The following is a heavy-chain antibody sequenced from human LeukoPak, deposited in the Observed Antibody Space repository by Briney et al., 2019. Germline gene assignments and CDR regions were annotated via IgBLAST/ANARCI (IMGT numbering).Heavy chain of an antibody. CDR1: GGTFSSYA. CDR3: PSEDVLRYFGS. Sequence: SVKVSCKASGGTFSSYAISWGRQAPGQGLEWMGRIIPILGIANYAQKFQGRVTITADKSTSTAYMELSSLRSEDTAVYYCPSEDVLRYFGSWGQGTLVTVSS. V-gene: IGHV1-69*04. D-gene: IGHD3-9*01. J-gene: IGHJ4*02. CDR2: IIPILGIA.